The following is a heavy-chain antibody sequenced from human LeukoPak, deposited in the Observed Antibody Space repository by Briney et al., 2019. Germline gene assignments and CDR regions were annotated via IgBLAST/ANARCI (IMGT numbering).Heavy chain of an antibody. D-gene: IGHD1-26*01. CDR1: GGSFSGYY. Sequence: SETLSLTCAVYGGSFSGYYWSWIRQPPGKGLEWIGEINHSGSTNYNPSLKSRVTISVDTSKNQFSLKLSSVTAADTAVYYCARAELYWYFDLWGRGTLVTVSS. CDR2: INHSGST. J-gene: IGHJ2*01. V-gene: IGHV4-34*01. CDR3: ARAELYWYFDL.